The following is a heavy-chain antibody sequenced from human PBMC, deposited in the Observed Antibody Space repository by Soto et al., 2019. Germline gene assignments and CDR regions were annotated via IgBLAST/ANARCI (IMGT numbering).Heavy chain of an antibody. V-gene: IGHV4-61*01. CDR2: IYYSGST. D-gene: IGHD3-22*01. Sequence: SETLSLTCTVSGGSVSSGSYYWSWIRQPPGKGLEWIGYIYYSGSTNYNPSLKSRVTISVDTSKNQFSLKLSSVTAADTAVYYCARGRGYDSSGYYYYYGMDVWGQGTTVTVSS. CDR1: GGSVSSGSYY. J-gene: IGHJ6*02. CDR3: ARGRGYDSSGYYYYYGMDV.